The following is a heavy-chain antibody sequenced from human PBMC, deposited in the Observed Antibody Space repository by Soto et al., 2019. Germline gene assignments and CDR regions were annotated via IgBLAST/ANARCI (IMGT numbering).Heavy chain of an antibody. CDR2: IWYDGRNK. CDR3: ARDLLADYYYGMDV. Sequence: QVQLVESGGGVVQPGRSLRLPCGTSGFAFSSYGMHWVRQAPGKGLEWVAVIWYDGRNKYYADSVKGRFTISRDNSKNTLYLQMNSLRAEDTAVYYCARDLLADYYYGMDVWGQGTTVTVSS. J-gene: IGHJ6*02. CDR1: GFAFSSYG. V-gene: IGHV3-33*01.